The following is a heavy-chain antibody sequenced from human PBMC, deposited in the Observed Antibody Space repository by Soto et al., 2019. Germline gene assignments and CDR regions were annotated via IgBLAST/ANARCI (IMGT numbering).Heavy chain of an antibody. CDR2: INHSGST. CDR1: GGSFSGYY. J-gene: IGHJ2*01. D-gene: IGHD3-10*01. CDR3: ARLARYDGSGIYYCRWYFDL. Sequence: QVQLQQWGAGLLKPSETLSLTCAVYGGSFSGYYWSWIRQPPGKGLEWLGEINHSGSTNYNPSLKSQFTISVDPSQSQFSLKLSSVTAADTAVYYCARLARYDGSGIYYCRWYFDLWGRGTLVTVSS. V-gene: IGHV4-34*01.